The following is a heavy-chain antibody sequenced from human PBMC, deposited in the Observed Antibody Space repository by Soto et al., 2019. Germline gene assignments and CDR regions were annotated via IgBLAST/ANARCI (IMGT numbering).Heavy chain of an antibody. CDR1: GFTFSSYS. V-gene: IGHV3-21*01. CDR3: AVGEETGTPYFGN. D-gene: IGHD1-7*01. Sequence: EVQLLESGGGLVKPGGSLRLSCTASGFTFSSYSMNWVRRAPGKGLEWVSPISSSSSFIYSAGSVKGRFTISRDNAKNSLYLQMNSLRAEDTAVYYCAVGEETGTPYFGNWGQGTLVTVSS. CDR2: ISSSSSFI. J-gene: IGHJ4*02.